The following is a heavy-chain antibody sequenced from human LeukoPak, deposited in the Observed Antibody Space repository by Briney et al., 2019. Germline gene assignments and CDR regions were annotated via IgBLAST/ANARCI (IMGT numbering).Heavy chain of an antibody. Sequence: SETLSLTCTVSGGSISSSSYYWGWIRQPPGKGLEWIGSIYYSGSTYYNPSLKSRVTISVDTSKNQFSLKLSSVTAADPAVYYCASDAWNGGSYWGQGTLVTVSS. CDR3: ASDAWNGGSY. J-gene: IGHJ4*02. CDR1: GGSISSSSYY. CDR2: IYYSGST. D-gene: IGHD1-1*01. V-gene: IGHV4-39*01.